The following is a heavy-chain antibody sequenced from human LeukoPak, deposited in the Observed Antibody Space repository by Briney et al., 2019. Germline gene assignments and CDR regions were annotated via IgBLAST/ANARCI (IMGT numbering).Heavy chain of an antibody. V-gene: IGHV1-24*01. Sequence: ASVKVSCKVSGSTLTKLSVHWVRQTPGKGLEWMGGFDPEDGETINGQKFQGRVTMTEDTSTDTAYMELSSLRFEDTAVYYCATLMFRGVIGDDYYGMDVWGKGTTVTVSS. J-gene: IGHJ6*04. CDR2: FDPEDGET. CDR3: ATLMFRGVIGDDYYGMDV. CDR1: GSTLTKLS. D-gene: IGHD3-10*01.